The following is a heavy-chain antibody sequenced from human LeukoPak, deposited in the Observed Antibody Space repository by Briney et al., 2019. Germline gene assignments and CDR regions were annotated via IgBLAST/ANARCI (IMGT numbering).Heavy chain of an antibody. D-gene: IGHD6-13*01. CDR2: INPKSGRT. Sequence: ASVKVSCKASGYTFTSSDINWVRQATGQGLEWMGWINPKSGRTGYAKKFQARVSMTMNTSITTAYMEVSSLRFEDTAVYYCARGRSGLAAAGTYDSSGQGTLITVSS. CDR3: ARGRSGLAAAGTYDS. CDR1: GYTFTSSD. V-gene: IGHV1-8*01. J-gene: IGHJ4*02.